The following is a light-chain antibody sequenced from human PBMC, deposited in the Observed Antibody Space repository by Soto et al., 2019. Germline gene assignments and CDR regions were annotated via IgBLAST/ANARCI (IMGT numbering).Light chain of an antibody. J-gene: IGKJ5*01. CDR2: GAS. CDR1: QSVSSR. V-gene: IGKV3-20*01. CDR3: QQHGRSPIT. Sequence: TLPRAREECTSLWWTASQSVSSRLAWYQQKPGQAPRLLIYGASSRATGIPDRFSGSGSGTEFSLTISGLEPEDFAVYYCQQHGRSPITFGEGTRLEIK.